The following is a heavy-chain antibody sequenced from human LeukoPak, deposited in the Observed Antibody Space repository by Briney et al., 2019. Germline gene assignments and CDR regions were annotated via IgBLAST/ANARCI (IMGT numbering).Heavy chain of an antibody. D-gene: IGHD3-10*01. V-gene: IGHV3-20*04. Sequence: RAGGSLRLSCAASGFTFDDYGMSWVRQAPGKGLEWVSGINWNGGSTGYADSVKGRFTISRDNAKNSLYLQMNSLRVEDTATYYCAKVAHYYYGSESYYFFEHWGQGTPVTASS. J-gene: IGHJ4*02. CDR2: INWNGGST. CDR3: AKVAHYYYGSESYYFFEH. CDR1: GFTFDDYG.